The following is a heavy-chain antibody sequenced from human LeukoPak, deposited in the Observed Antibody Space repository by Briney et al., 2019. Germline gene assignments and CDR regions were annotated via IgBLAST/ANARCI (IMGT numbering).Heavy chain of an antibody. CDR2: IYTVGNT. J-gene: IGHJ4*02. CDR3: ARGYSYGYFDY. D-gene: IGHD5-18*01. Sequence: GGSLRLSCAASGFTVSSNYMSWVRQAPGKGLEWVSVIYTVGNTYYAESVKGRFTISRDNSKNTLYLQMNSLRAEDTAVYYCARGYSYGYFDYWGQGTLVTVSS. CDR1: GFTVSSNY. V-gene: IGHV3-53*01.